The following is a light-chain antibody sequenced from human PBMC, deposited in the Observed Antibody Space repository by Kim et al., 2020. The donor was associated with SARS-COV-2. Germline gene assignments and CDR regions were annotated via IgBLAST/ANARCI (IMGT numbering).Light chain of an antibody. CDR3: QQYNTYVT. CDR1: QSISSW. J-gene: IGKJ1*01. Sequence: GDGVTITCRASQSISSWLAWYQQKPGKAPKLLINKASTLETGVPSRFSGSGSGTEFTLTISSLQPDDFATYYCQQYNTYVTFGQGTKVDIK. CDR2: KAS. V-gene: IGKV1-5*03.